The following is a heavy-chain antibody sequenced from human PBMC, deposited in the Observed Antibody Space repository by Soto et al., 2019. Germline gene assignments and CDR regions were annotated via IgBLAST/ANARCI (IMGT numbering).Heavy chain of an antibody. CDR3: ARDTATKYSSSSRSYYGLDV. CDR1: GGSISSGGYY. D-gene: IGHD6-6*01. J-gene: IGHJ6*02. CDR2: IYYSGST. V-gene: IGHV4-31*03. Sequence: SETLSLTCTVSGGSISSGGYYWSWIRQHPGKGLEWIGYIYYSGSTYYNPSLKSRVTISVDTSKNQFSLKLSSVTAADTAVYYCARDTATKYSSSSRSYYGLDVWGQGTTVTVSS.